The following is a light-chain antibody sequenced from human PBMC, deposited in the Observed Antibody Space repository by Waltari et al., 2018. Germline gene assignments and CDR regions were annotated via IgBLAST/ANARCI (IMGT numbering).Light chain of an antibody. CDR3: QKYDTYSPQS. CDR1: QSISRW. CDR2: QAS. J-gene: IGKJ2*03. V-gene: IGKV1-5*03. Sequence: DIQMTQSPSTLSASVGDRVTITCRASQSISRWLAWYQQKPGKAPKVLIYQASSLVSGVPSRFSGSGSGTEFTLTISSLQPDDFATYYCQKYDTYSPQSFGQGTKVEIK.